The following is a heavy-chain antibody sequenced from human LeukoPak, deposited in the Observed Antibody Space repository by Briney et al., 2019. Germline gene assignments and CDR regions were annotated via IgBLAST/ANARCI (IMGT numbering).Heavy chain of an antibody. CDR2: IIPILGIA. CDR3: ARDGYSSSWYSVSWCDP. J-gene: IGHJ5*02. V-gene: IGHV1-69*04. Sequence: ASVKVSCKASGGTFSSYAISWVRKAPGQGLEWMGRIIPILGIANYAQKFQGRVTITADKSKSTAYMELSSLRSEDTAVYYCARDGYSSSWYSVSWCDPWGQGTLVTVSS. CDR1: GGTFSSYA. D-gene: IGHD6-13*01.